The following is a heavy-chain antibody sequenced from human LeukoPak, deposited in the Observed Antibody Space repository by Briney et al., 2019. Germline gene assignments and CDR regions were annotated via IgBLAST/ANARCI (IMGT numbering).Heavy chain of an antibody. CDR1: GFTFSSYW. CDR3: ARVRALRGYGYGWYFDY. J-gene: IGHJ4*02. V-gene: IGHV3-7*01. CDR2: IKQDGSEK. D-gene: IGHD5-18*01. Sequence: GGSLRLSCAASGFTFSSYWMSWVRQAPGKGLEWVANIKQDGSEKYYVDSVKGRFTISRDNAKNSLYLQMNSLRAEDTAVYYCARVRALRGYGYGWYFDYWGQGTLVTVSS.